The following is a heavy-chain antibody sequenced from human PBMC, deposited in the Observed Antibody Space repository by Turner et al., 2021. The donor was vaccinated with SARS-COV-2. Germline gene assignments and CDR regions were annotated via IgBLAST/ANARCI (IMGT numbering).Heavy chain of an antibody. CDR3: ARDYGGNSNYFHH. Sequence: QVQLQESGPGLVKPSETLSLTCTVSGGSISSYYWSWIRQPPGKGLEWIGDIYYSGSTNYNPSLKSRVTIAVDTSKNQFSLKLSSVTAADTAVYYCARDYGGNSNYFHHWGQGTLVTVSS. V-gene: IGHV4-59*01. CDR2: IYYSGST. CDR1: GGSISSYY. J-gene: IGHJ1*01. D-gene: IGHD4-17*01.